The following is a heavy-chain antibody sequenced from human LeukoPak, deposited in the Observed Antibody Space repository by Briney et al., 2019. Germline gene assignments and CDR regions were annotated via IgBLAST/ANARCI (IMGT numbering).Heavy chain of an antibody. CDR3: ALQSYDSSGYYYFNY. V-gene: IGHV1-2*02. D-gene: IGHD3-22*01. CDR1: GYTFTGYY. CDR2: INPNSGGT. Sequence: ASVKVSCKASGYTFTGYYMHWVRQAPGQGLEWMGWINPNSGGTNYAQKFQGRVTITRDTSLSSAYMELSRLRSDGTAVYFCALQSYDSSGYYYFNYWGQGTLVTVSS. J-gene: IGHJ4*02.